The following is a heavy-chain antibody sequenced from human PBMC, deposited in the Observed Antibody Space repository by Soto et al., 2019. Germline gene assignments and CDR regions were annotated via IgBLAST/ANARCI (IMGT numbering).Heavy chain of an antibody. V-gene: IGHV3-9*01. CDR3: GKDGEYGETSLDH. J-gene: IGHJ4*02. CDR1: GFSFDDYA. CDR2: VTWNSGTI. Sequence: EVQLVESGGGWVQPGRSLRLSCGASGFSFDDYAMHWVRLVPGKGLEWVAGVTWNSGTIGYADSVKGRFSISRDNAKKALYLQMNSLRTEDTAFDYCGKDGEYGETSLDHWGQGTLVTVSS. D-gene: IGHD4-17*01.